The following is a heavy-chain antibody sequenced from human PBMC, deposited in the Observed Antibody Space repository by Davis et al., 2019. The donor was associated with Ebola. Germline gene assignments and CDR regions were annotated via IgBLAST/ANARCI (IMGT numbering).Heavy chain of an antibody. J-gene: IGHJ4*02. Sequence: PGGSLRLSCAASGFTFSRTWMHWVRQAPGKGLMWVSRINAAGTNTGYADSVKGRFTISRDNAKNTLYLQMSSLRAEDTAMYFCASEQPPYQFDYWGQGTLVTGSS. D-gene: IGHD2-2*01. CDR3: ASEQPPYQFDY. CDR1: GFTFSRTW. V-gene: IGHV3-74*01. CDR2: INAAGTNT.